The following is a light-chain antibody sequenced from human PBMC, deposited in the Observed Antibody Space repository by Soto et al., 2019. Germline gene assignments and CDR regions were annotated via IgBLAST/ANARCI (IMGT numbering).Light chain of an antibody. J-gene: IGLJ3*02. V-gene: IGLV1-40*01. CDR1: SANIGAAYN. Sequence: QSVLTQPPSVSGAPGQRVTISCTGSSANIGAAYNVDWYQQLPGTAPKLLIYGNNNRPSGVPARFSGSKSGTSASLAISGLQSEDEADYYCAAWDDILNGWVFGGGTKVTVL. CDR3: AAWDDILNGWV. CDR2: GNN.